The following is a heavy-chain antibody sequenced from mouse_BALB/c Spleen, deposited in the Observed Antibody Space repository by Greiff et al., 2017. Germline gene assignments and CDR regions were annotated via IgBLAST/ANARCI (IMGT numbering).Heavy chain of an antibody. CDR1: GYSITSGYY. Sequence: EVKLVESGPGLVKPSQSLSLTCSVTGYSITSGYYWNWIRQFPGNKLEWMGYISYDGSNNYNPSLKNRISITRDTSKNQFFLKLNSVTTEDTATYYCARDPTTVEAYWGQGTLVTVSA. V-gene: IGHV3-6*02. J-gene: IGHJ3*01. CDR3: ARDPTTVEAY. D-gene: IGHD1-1*01. CDR2: ISYDGSN.